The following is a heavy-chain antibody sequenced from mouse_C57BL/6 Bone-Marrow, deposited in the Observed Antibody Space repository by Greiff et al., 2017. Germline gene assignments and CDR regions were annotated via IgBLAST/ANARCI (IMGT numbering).Heavy chain of an antibody. CDR2: ISSGSSTI. CDR3: ARPGWLPCAMDY. D-gene: IGHD2-3*01. V-gene: IGHV5-17*01. J-gene: IGHJ4*01. Sequence: EVKLVESGGGLVKPGGSLKLSCAASGFTFSDYGMHWVRQAPEKGLEWVAYISSGSSTIYYADTVKGRFTISRDNAKNTLFLQMTSLRSEDTAMYYCARPGWLPCAMDYWGQGTSVTVSS. CDR1: GFTFSDYG.